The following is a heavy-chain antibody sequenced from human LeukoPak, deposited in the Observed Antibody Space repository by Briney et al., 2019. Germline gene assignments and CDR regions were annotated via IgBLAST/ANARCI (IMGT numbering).Heavy chain of an antibody. CDR1: GFTFSSYA. V-gene: IGHV3-30*04. J-gene: IGHJ5*02. CDR3: ARGRVVPGSEGWFDP. D-gene: IGHD2-2*01. CDR2: ISYDGSNK. Sequence: PGRSLRLSCAASGFTFSSYAMHWVRQAPGKGLEWVAVISYDGSNKYYADSVKGRFTISRDNSKNTLYLQMNSLRAEDTAVYYYARGRVVPGSEGWFDPWGQGTLVTVSS.